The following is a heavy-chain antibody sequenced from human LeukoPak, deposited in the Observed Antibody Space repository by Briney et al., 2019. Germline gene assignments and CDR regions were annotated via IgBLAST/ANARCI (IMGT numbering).Heavy chain of an antibody. D-gene: IGHD6-13*01. J-gene: IGHJ4*02. Sequence: PSETLSLTCAVYGGSFSGYYWSWIRQPPGKGLEWIGYIYYSGSTNYNPSLKSRVTISVDTSKNQFSLKLSSVTAADTAVYYCARDAGYSSSPLGYWGQGTLVTVSS. CDR3: ARDAGYSSSPLGY. CDR1: GGSFSGYY. CDR2: IYYSGST. V-gene: IGHV4-59*01.